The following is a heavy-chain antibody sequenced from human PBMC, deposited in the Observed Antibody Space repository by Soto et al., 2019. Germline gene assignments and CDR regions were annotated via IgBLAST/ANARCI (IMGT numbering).Heavy chain of an antibody. CDR2: ISSSGTYI. CDR1: GFTFSDYA. CDR3: ARVRMYYSSSQAAYYLDY. Sequence: GGSLRLSCAASGFTFSDYAMNWVRQSPGKGLEWVSSISSSGTYIYYADSLKGRFTISRDNAKTSVDLQMSSLRADDTAVYYCARVRMYYSSSQAAYYLDYWGQGVLVTVSS. D-gene: IGHD6-13*01. J-gene: IGHJ4*02. V-gene: IGHV3-21*01.